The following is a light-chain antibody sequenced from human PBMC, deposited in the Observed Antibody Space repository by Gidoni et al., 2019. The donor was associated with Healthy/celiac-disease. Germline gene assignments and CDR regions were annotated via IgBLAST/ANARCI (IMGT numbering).Light chain of an antibody. CDR3: QQYYSYPRT. Sequence: AIRMTQSPSSFSASTGDRVTITCRASQGISSYLAWYQQKPGKAPKLLIYAESTLQSGVPSRCSGSGSGTDFTLTISCLQSEDFANYYGQQYYSYPRTFGQGTKVEIK. CDR1: QGISSY. V-gene: IGKV1-8*01. CDR2: AES. J-gene: IGKJ1*01.